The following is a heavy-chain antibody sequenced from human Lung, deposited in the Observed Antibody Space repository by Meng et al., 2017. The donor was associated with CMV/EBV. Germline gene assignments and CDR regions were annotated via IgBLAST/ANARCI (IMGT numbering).Heavy chain of an antibody. CDR3: ARDLKSYCSSTSCYINWFDP. CDR2: IYYSGST. J-gene: IGHJ5*02. V-gene: IGHV4-39*07. CDR1: GGSISSSSYY. D-gene: IGHD2-2*02. Sequence: SETLSLTCTVSGGSISSSSYYWGWIRQPPEKGLEWIGSIYYSGSTYYNPSLKSRVTISVDTSKNQFSLKLSSVTAADTAVYYCARDLKSYCSSTSCYINWFDPWXQGTXVTVYS.